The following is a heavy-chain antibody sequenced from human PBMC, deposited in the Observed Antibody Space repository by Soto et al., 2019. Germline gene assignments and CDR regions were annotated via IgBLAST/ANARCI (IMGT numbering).Heavy chain of an antibody. CDR3: ARCYGSSSWYFYGMDV. Sequence: PSETLSLTCTVSVDSITTYYWSCIRQPRWKGLEWIGEINHSGSTNYNPSLKSRVTISVDTSKNQFSLKLSSVTAADTAVYYCARCYGSSSWYFYGMDVWGQGTTVTVSS. V-gene: IGHV4-34*01. J-gene: IGHJ6*02. CDR1: VDSITTYY. CDR2: INHSGST. D-gene: IGHD6-13*01.